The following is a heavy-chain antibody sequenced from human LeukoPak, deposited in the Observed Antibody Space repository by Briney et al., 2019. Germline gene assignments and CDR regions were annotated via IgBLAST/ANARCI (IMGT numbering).Heavy chain of an antibody. J-gene: IGHJ3*02. CDR3: ARVPVVLWSGSDVAFDI. Sequence: GASVKVSCKASGYTFTSYDINWVRQATGQGLEWMGWMNPNSGNTGYAQKFQGRVTMTRNTSISTAYMELSSLRSEDTAVYYCARVPVVLWSGSDVAFDIWGQGTMVTVSS. CDR1: GYTFTSYD. D-gene: IGHD3-3*01. CDR2: MNPNSGNT. V-gene: IGHV1-8*01.